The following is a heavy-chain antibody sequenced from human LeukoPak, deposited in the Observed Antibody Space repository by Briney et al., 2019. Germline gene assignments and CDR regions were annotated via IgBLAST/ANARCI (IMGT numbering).Heavy chain of an antibody. V-gene: IGHV4-59*12. D-gene: IGHD7-27*01. Sequence: SETLSLTCTVSGGSISSYYWSWIRQPPGKGLEWIGYKYYSGSTDYNPSLKSRATISVDMSKNQFSLRLSSVTAADTAVYYCAGDMNWGFRSFYWGQGILVTVSS. CDR3: AGDMNWGFRSFY. J-gene: IGHJ4*02. CDR2: KYYSGST. CDR1: GGSISSYY.